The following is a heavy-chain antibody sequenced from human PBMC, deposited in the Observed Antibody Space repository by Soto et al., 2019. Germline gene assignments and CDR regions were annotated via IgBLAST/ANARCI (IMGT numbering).Heavy chain of an antibody. V-gene: IGHV1-18*01. CDR3: ARRRAHMVWGVIISPAFSKKPTSYYYGMDV. D-gene: IGHD3-10*01. Sequence: ASVKVSCKASGYTFTSYGISWVRQAPGQGLEWMGWISAYNGNTNYAQKLQGRVTMTTDTSTSTAYMELRSLRSEDTAVYYCARRRAHMVWGVIISPAFSKKPTSYYYGMDVWGQGTTVTVSS. CDR2: ISAYNGNT. CDR1: GYTFTSYG. J-gene: IGHJ6*02.